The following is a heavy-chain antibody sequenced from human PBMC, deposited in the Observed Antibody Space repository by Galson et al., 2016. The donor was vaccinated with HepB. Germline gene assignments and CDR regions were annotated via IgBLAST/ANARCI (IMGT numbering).Heavy chain of an antibody. V-gene: IGHV3-15*01. CDR1: GFTFRNAY. J-gene: IGHJ6*02. Sequence: SLRLSCAASGFTFRNAYMSWVRQAPGKGLEWVGRIKSKTDGGTTAYAAPVKGRFNISRDDSKNTLYLRMNSLKIEDTAVYYCTTDRRVEPTGYYYGMDVWGHGTTVTVSS. D-gene: IGHD1-26*01. CDR3: TTDRRVEPTGYYYGMDV. CDR2: IKSKTDGGTT.